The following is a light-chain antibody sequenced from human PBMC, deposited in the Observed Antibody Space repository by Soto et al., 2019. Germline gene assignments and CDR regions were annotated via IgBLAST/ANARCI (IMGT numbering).Light chain of an antibody. V-gene: IGKV3-20*01. CDR1: QTVRSNY. J-gene: IGKJ1*01. Sequence: EIVLTQSPGTLSLSPGERATLSCRASQTVRSNYLAWYQQKPGQAPRLLMYGTSSRGTGIPDRFSGSGSGTDFTLTTNRLEPEDFAVYFCQQYGRSPTFGQGTKVEIK. CDR3: QQYGRSPT. CDR2: GTS.